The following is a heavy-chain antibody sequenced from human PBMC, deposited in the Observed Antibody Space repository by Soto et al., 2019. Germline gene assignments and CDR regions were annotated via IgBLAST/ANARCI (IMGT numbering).Heavy chain of an antibody. D-gene: IGHD5-18*01. Sequence: ASETLSLTCTVSTDSSSFTNSYWGWIRQPPGKGLQWIGSSSYNGGTFYNPSLKGRVVISFDTSKKQSSLQVTSVTAADTAVYFCARDGIQLWLSGRDRFDPWGQGTLVTVSS. CDR3: ARDGIQLWLSGRDRFDP. V-gene: IGHV4-39*02. CDR2: SSYNGGT. J-gene: IGHJ5*02. CDR1: TDSSSFTNSY.